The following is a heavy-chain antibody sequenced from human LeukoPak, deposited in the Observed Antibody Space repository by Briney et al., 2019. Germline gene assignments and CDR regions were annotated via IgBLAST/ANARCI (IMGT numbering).Heavy chain of an antibody. D-gene: IGHD4-17*01. Sequence: SETLSLTCPVSGGSVSSGSHYWSWIRQPPGKGLEWIGHVYYSGSTSYNPSLKGRVTISVDTSKNHFSLELHSVTAADTAVYYCARDYGNNWFDPWGQGTLVTVSA. V-gene: IGHV4-61*03. CDR3: ARDYGNNWFDP. CDR2: VYYSGST. J-gene: IGHJ5*02. CDR1: GGSVSSGSHY.